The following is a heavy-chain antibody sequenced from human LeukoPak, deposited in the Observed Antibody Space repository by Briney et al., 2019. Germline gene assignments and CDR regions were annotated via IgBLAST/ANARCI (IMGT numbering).Heavy chain of an antibody. J-gene: IGHJ3*02. CDR1: GFTFDDYA. V-gene: IGHV3-9*01. D-gene: IGHD5-12*01. Sequence: GRSLRLSCAASGFTFDDYAMHWVRQAPGKGLEWVSGISWNSGSIGYADSVKGRFTISRDNAKNSLYLQMNSLRAEDTALYYCAKAQVSYGGYDSPDAFDIWGQGTMVTVSS. CDR2: ISWNSGSI. CDR3: AKAQVSYGGYDSPDAFDI.